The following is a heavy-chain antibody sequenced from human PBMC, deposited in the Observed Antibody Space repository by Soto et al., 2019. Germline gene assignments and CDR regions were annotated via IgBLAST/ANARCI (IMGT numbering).Heavy chain of an antibody. Sequence: QVQLQESGPGLVKPSQTLSLTCPVSGASINSGAYYWSWIRQHPGKGLEWIRYIHSRGITYYEPSLKSRVSISLDTSHTRFSLKLSSVTAAATAVYYLARDRAMVTDHPSDYWGQGTLVTVSS. CDR2: IHSRGIT. CDR1: GASINSGAYY. V-gene: IGHV4-31*03. CDR3: ARDRAMVTDHPSDY. J-gene: IGHJ4*02. D-gene: IGHD5-18*01.